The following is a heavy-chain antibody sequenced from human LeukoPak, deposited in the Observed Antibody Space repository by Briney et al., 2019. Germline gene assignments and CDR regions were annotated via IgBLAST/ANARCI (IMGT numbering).Heavy chain of an antibody. Sequence: PGGSLRLSCAASGFTFSSYSMNWVRQAPGKGLEWVSSISSSSSYIYYADSVKGRFTISRDNAKNSLYLQMNSLRAEDTAVYYCTTDRGYSYGYLFDYWGQGTLVTVSS. CDR1: GFTFSSYS. D-gene: IGHD5-18*01. V-gene: IGHV3-21*03. CDR2: ISSSSSYI. CDR3: TTDRGYSYGYLFDY. J-gene: IGHJ4*02.